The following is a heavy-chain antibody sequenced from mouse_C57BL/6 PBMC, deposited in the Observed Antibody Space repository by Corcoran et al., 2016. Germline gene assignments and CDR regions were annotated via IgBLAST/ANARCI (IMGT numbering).Heavy chain of an antibody. CDR2: IAVKSDNYGA. CDR3: CRGNSEGFTY. Sequence: QVQLVETGGDLLRPRTSLQVSYFTSGVTLSNYRMHWLRQPPGKRLEWNAVIAVKSDNYGAMYAESVKGRFSISRDDSKSSVYLEMNRLREEDTATYFWCRGNSEGFTYWGQGTLVIVSA. V-gene: IGHV13-2*01. J-gene: IGHJ3*01. CDR1: GVTLSNYR.